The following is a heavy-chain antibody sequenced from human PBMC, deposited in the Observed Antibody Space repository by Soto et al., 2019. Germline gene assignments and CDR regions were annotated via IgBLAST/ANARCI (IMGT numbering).Heavy chain of an antibody. CDR3: ARGGAVVVAADLYYSCYYGMDV. Sequence: QVQLVQSGAEVKKPGSSVKVSCKASGGTFSSYAISWVRQAPGQGLEWMGGIIPIFGTANYAQKFQGRVMITPDECTSTAYMELRSLRSEDTAVYYCARGGAVVVAADLYYSCYYGMDVWGQGTTVTVSS. CDR2: IIPIFGTA. D-gene: IGHD2-15*01. CDR1: GGTFSSYA. V-gene: IGHV1-69*01. J-gene: IGHJ6*02.